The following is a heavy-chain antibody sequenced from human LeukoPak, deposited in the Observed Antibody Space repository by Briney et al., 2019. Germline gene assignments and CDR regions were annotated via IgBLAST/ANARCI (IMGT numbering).Heavy chain of an antibody. CDR2: ISSTSSSI. D-gene: IGHD4-17*01. J-gene: IGHJ3*02. CDR1: GFTFSTFA. CDR3: ARDRHDYGVSDAFDI. V-gene: IGHV3-48*04. Sequence: GGSLRLSCAVSGFTFSTFAVHWVRQAPGKGLEWVSYISSTSSSIYYADSVRGRFTISRDNAKNSLYLQMNSLKVEDTAVYYCARDRHDYGVSDAFDIWGPGTLVTVSS.